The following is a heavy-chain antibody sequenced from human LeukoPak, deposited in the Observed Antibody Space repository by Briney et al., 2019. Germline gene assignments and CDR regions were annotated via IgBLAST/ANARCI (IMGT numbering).Heavy chain of an antibody. Sequence: ASETLSLTCTVSGGSISSYYWSWIRQPPGKGLEWIGYIYYSGSTNYNPSLKSRVTISVDTSKNQFSLKLSSVTAADTAVYYCARHTDYDYYYGMDVWGQGTTVTASS. CDR3: ARHTDYDYYYGMDV. V-gene: IGHV4-59*08. J-gene: IGHJ6*02. CDR1: GGSISSYY. CDR2: IYYSGST.